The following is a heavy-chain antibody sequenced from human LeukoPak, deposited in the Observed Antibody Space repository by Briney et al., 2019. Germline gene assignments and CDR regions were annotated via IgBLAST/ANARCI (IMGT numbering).Heavy chain of an antibody. CDR1: GFTFSDYY. Sequence: PGGSLRLSCVASGFTFSDYYMGWIRQAPGKGLEWVSYISSSGSTIYYADSEKGRFTISRDNAKNSLYLQMNSLRAEDTAVYYCARDGSYYYMDVWGKGTTVTVSS. CDR3: ARDGSYYYMDV. D-gene: IGHD1-26*01. CDR2: ISSSGSTI. V-gene: IGHV3-11*04. J-gene: IGHJ6*03.